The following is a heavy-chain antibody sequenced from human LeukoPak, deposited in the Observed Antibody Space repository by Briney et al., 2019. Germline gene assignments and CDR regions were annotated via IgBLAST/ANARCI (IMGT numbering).Heavy chain of an antibody. D-gene: IGHD6-13*01. CDR2: INQDGSEK. CDR1: GFTFSSYS. J-gene: IGHJ4*02. V-gene: IGHV3-7*01. Sequence: GGSLRLSCAASGFTFSSYSVSWVRQAPGKGLEWVANINQDGSEKYYVDSVKGRFTISRDNAKNSLYLQINSLRAEDTAVYYCARDRVWTVLYWGQGTLVTVSS. CDR3: ARDRVWTVLY.